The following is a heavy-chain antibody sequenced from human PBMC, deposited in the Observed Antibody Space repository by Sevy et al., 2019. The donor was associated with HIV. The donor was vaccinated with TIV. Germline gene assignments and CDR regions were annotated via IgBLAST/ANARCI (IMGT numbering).Heavy chain of an antibody. CDR1: GFTFSSYW. V-gene: IGHV3-7*01. Sequence: GGCLRLSCAASGFTFSSYWMSCVRQAPGKGLEWVANIKQDGSEKYYVDSVKGRFTISRDNAKNSLYLQMNSLRAEDTAVYYCARGLHDSSGYYFPYYFDYWGQGTLVTVSS. D-gene: IGHD3-22*01. J-gene: IGHJ4*02. CDR3: ARGLHDSSGYYFPYYFDY. CDR2: IKQDGSEK.